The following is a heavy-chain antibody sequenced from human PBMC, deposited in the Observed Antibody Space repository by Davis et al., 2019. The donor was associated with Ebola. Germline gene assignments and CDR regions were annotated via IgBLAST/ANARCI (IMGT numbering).Heavy chain of an antibody. D-gene: IGHD3-3*01. V-gene: IGHV4-61*01. Sequence: SETLSLTCTVSGGSVSSGSYYWSWIRQPPGKGLEWIGYIYYSGSTNYNPSLKSRVTISVDTSKNQFSLKLSSVTAADTAVYYCARVGYDFWSGYSSSNWFDPWGQGTLVTVSS. CDR3: ARVGYDFWSGYSSSNWFDP. J-gene: IGHJ5*02. CDR2: IYYSGST. CDR1: GGSVSSGSYY.